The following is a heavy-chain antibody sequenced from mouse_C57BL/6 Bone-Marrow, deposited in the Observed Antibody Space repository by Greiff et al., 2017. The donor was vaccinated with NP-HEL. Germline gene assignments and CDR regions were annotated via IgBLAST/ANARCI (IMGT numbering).Heavy chain of an antibody. CDR1: GYSITSGYY. CDR3: ARGLGAWFAY. D-gene: IGHD4-1*01. J-gene: IGHJ3*01. Sequence: SGPGLVKPSQSLSLTCSVTGYSITSGYYWNWIRQFPGNKLEWMGYISYDGSTNYNPSLKNRISITRDTSKNQFYLKLNSVATEDTATYYCARGLGAWFAYWGQGTLVTVSA. V-gene: IGHV3-6*01. CDR2: ISYDGST.